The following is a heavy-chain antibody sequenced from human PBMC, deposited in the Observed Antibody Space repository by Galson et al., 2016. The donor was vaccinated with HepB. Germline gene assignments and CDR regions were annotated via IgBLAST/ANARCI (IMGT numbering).Heavy chain of an antibody. D-gene: IGHD6-13*01. CDR3: AKWSDAAATY. V-gene: IGHV3-23*01. CDR1: GFTFSSYA. J-gene: IGHJ4*02. Sequence: SLRLSCAASGFTFSSYAMNWVRQAPGKGLEWVSAISGSGDTTYYADSVKGRFSISRDNSKNTLYLQMSSLTAEDTAVYYCAKWSDAAATYWGQGALVTVSS. CDR2: ISGSGDTT.